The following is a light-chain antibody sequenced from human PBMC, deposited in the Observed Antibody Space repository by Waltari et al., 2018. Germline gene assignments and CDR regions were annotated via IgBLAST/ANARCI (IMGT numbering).Light chain of an antibody. J-gene: IGLJ1*01. CDR3: NSHTSVSTLV. CDR1: SSDVGSYDY. Sequence: QSALTQPASVSGSHGQSITISCTGTSSDVGSYDYACWYQQHPGKAPKLIIYDVTNRPSGVSIRFSGSKSGNTASLTISGLQSEDEADYYCNSHTSVSTLVFGTGTTVTVI. CDR2: DVT. V-gene: IGLV2-14*03.